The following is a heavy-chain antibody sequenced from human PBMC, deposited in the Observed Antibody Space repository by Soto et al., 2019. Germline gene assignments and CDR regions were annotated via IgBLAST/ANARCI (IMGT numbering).Heavy chain of an antibody. Sequence: QVQLVQSGTVVQRRGSSVKVSCQASGGTFSSHGMAWVRQAPGQGVEWMGGIIPTFGTPTYAPKFQGRVTITADKSTNTAYMELSSLRSEDTGVYYCASERSAQYFEFWGQGTLITVSS. CDR1: GGTFSSHG. CDR3: ASERSAQYFEF. J-gene: IGHJ4*02. CDR2: IIPTFGTP. V-gene: IGHV1-69*06. D-gene: IGHD1-26*01.